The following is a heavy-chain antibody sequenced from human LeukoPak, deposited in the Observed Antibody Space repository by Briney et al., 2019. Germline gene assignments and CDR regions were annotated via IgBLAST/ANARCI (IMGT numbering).Heavy chain of an antibody. CDR3: AKDRSYGLDV. CDR2: LSANGVST. Sequence: PGGSLRLSCAASGFTFSIYAMSWVHQAPGKGPEWISALSANGVSTYYADSVKGRFTISRDNSKNTLYLQMNGLRVEDSALYYCAKDRSYGLDVWGHGTMVTVSS. J-gene: IGHJ6*02. CDR1: GFTFSIYA. V-gene: IGHV3-23*01.